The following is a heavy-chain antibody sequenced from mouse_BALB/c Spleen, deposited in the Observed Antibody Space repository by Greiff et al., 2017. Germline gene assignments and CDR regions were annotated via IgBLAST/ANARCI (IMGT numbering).Heavy chain of an antibody. CDR1: GYSITSDYA. Sequence: EVKLQESGPGLVKPSQSLSLTCTVTGYSITSDYAWNWIRQFPGNKLEWMGYISYSGSTSYNPSLKSRISITRDTSKNQFFLQLNSVTTEDTATYYCARGGVYDYVAAYWGQGTLVTVSA. CDR2: ISYSGST. J-gene: IGHJ3*01. V-gene: IGHV3-2*02. CDR3: ARGGVYDYVAAY. D-gene: IGHD2-4*01.